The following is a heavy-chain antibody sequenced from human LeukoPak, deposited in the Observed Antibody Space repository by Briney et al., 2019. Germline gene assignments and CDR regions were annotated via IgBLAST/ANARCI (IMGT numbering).Heavy chain of an antibody. V-gene: IGHV3-30*09. CDR2: ISYDGSNK. CDR1: GFTFSDYA. Sequence: GGSLRLSCAASGFTFSDYAMHWVRQAPGKGLEWVAVISYDGSNKFYADSVKGRFAISRDNSKNTLYVQMNSLRAEDTAVYYCAGTHIAVAGPFDYWGQGTLVTVSS. CDR3: AGTHIAVAGPFDY. D-gene: IGHD6-19*01. J-gene: IGHJ4*02.